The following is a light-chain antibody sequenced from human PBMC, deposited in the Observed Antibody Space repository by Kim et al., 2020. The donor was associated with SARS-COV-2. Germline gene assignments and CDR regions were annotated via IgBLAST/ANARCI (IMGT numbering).Light chain of an antibody. CDR1: QSLLHSDAYNY. J-gene: IGKJ5*01. CDR2: LGS. CDR3: IKALQTPNT. V-gene: IGKV2-28*01. Sequence: DIVLTQSPLSLPVTPGEPASISCRSSQSLLHSDAYNYLDWYLQKPGQSPQLLIYLGSNRASGVPDRFSGNGSGTDFTLKISRVEAEDVGDYYCIKALQTPNTFGQGTRLEIK.